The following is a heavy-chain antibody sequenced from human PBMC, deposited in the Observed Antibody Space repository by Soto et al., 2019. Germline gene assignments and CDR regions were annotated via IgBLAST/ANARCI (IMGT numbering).Heavy chain of an antibody. CDR3: ATDPCIVVVPAATWFDP. Sequence: EVQLLESGGGLVQPGGSLRLSCAASGFTFSSYAMSWVRQAPGKGLEWVSAISGSGGSTYYADSVKGRFTISRDNSKNTLYLQMNSLRAEDTAVYYCATDPCIVVVPAATWFDPWGQGTLVTVSS. CDR1: GFTFSSYA. CDR2: ISGSGGST. D-gene: IGHD2-2*01. J-gene: IGHJ5*02. V-gene: IGHV3-23*01.